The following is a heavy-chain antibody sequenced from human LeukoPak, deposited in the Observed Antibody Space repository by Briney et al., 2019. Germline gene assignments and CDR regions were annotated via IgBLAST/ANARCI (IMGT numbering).Heavy chain of an antibody. J-gene: IGHJ1*01. CDR2: INPSGGST. CDR1: GYTFTSYY. CDR3: ARAPYCSGGSCYSYFQH. V-gene: IGHV1-46*01. D-gene: IGHD2-15*01. Sequence: ASVKVSCKASGYTFTSYYMHRVRQAPGQGLEWMGIINPSGGSTSYAQKFQGRVTMTRDTSRSTVYMELSSLRSEDTAVYYCARAPYCSGGSCYSYFQHWGQGTLVTVSS.